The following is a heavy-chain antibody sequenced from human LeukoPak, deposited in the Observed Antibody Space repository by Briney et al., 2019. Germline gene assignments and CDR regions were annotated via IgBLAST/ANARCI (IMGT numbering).Heavy chain of an antibody. Sequence: SETLSLTCTVPGGSISSSSYYWGWIRQPPGKGLEWIGSIYYSGSTYYNPSLKSRVTISVDTSKNQFSLKLSSVTAADTAVYYCARQKSGGSCYSDYWGQGTLVTVSS. V-gene: IGHV4-39*01. CDR2: IYYSGST. D-gene: IGHD2-15*01. J-gene: IGHJ4*02. CDR3: ARQKSGGSCYSDY. CDR1: GGSISSSSYY.